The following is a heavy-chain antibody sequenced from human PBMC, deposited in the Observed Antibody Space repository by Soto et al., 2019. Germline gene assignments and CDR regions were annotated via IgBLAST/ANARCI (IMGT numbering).Heavy chain of an antibody. V-gene: IGHV4-61*08. J-gene: IGHJ6*02. CDR3: ATWSYGMDV. CDR1: SGSVSSCDYH. CDR2: IHCSGST. Sequence: TSETLSLTCTVSSGSVSSCDYHWSWIRQPPGKGPEWLGYIHCSGSTNYNPSLKSRVTISKDRSKNQFSLRLSSVTAADTAVYFCATWSYGMDVWGRGTTVTVSS.